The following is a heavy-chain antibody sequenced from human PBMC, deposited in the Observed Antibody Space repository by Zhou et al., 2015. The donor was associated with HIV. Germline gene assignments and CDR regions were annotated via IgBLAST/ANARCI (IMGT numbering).Heavy chain of an antibody. CDR3: ARVSPYYDFWSGYYAFDI. CDR1: GFTFSSYS. D-gene: IGHD3-3*01. V-gene: IGHV3-21*02. CDR2: ISSSSSYI. Sequence: EEVLQESGGGLVKPGGSLXLSCAASGFTFSSYSMNWVRQAPGKGLEWVSSISSSSSYIYYADSVKGRFTISRDNAKNSLYLQMNSLRAEDTAVYYCARVSPYYDFWSGYYAFDIWARGQVVTVSS. J-gene: IGHJ3*02.